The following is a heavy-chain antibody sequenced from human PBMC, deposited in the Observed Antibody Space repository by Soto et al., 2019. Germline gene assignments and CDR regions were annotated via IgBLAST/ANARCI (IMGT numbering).Heavy chain of an antibody. Sequence: QLQLQESGPGLVKPSETLSLTCTVSGGSISSSSYYWGWIRQPPGKGLEWIGGIFYSGSTSYNPSLKSRVTISEDTSKNQFPLKLSSVTPADTAVYYFARPLRIAAAATEGWFDPWGQGTLVTVSS. D-gene: IGHD6-13*01. CDR2: IFYSGST. J-gene: IGHJ5*02. V-gene: IGHV4-39*01. CDR3: ARPLRIAAAATEGWFDP. CDR1: GGSISSSSYY.